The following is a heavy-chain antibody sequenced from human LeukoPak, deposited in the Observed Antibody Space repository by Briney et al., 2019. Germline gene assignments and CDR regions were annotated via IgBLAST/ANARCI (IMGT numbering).Heavy chain of an antibody. CDR1: EFTFSGYA. Sequence: PGGSLRLSCETSEFTFSGYAMNWVRQAPGKGLEWVSVISSSGGYTNYADSVKGRFTISRDNAKNSLYLQMNSLRAEDTAVYYCARDWDDSSGFPFDYWGQGALVTVSS. V-gene: IGHV3-21*01. CDR3: ARDWDDSSGFPFDY. J-gene: IGHJ4*02. CDR2: ISSSGGYT. D-gene: IGHD3-22*01.